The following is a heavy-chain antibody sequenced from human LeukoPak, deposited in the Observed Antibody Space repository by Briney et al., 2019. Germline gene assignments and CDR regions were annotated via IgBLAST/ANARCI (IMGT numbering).Heavy chain of an antibody. CDR2: ITSSSSYI. CDR1: GFTFNSYS. CDR3: ARARMQIVVVAAADH. Sequence: GGSLRLSCAGSGFTFNSYSMNWVRQAPGKGLEWVSSITSSSSYIYYADSVKGRFTISRDNAKNSLYLQMNSLRAEDTAVYYCARARMQIVVVAAADHWGQGTLVTVSS. D-gene: IGHD2-15*01. J-gene: IGHJ5*02. V-gene: IGHV3-21*01.